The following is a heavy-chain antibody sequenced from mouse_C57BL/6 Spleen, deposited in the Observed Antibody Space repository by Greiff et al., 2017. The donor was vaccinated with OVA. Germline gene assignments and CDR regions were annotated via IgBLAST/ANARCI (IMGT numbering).Heavy chain of an antibody. V-gene: IGHV5-9-1*02. CDR3: TRRTGAMDY. Sequence: DVMLVESGEGLVKPGGSLKLSCAASGFTFSSYAMSWVRQTPEQRLEWVAYISSGGDYIYYADTVKGRFTISGDNARNTLYLQMSSLKSEDTAMYYCTRRTGAMDYWGQGTSVTVSS. CDR2: ISSGGDYI. J-gene: IGHJ4*01. CDR1: GFTFSSYA. D-gene: IGHD4-1*01.